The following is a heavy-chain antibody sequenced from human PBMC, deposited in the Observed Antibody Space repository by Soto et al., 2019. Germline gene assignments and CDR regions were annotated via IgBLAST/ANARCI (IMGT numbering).Heavy chain of an antibody. CDR3: ARSFGTPGSNIDY. D-gene: IGHD3-10*01. V-gene: IGHV4-59*01. CDR2: IYFSGST. CDR1: GDSINGYY. J-gene: IGHJ4*02. Sequence: QVQLHESGPGLVKPSETLSLTCSISGDSINGYYWSWIRQPPGKALEWIGYIYFSGSTHYSPSLSSRVTMSIDTSKKEFSLRLTSVTVADTAVYYCARSFGTPGSNIDYWGQGTLVRVSS.